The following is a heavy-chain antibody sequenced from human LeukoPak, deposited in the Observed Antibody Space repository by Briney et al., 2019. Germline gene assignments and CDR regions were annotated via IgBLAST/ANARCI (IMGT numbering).Heavy chain of an antibody. CDR1: GYTLTKLS. CDR2: FDPEDGET. J-gene: IGHJ6*03. CDR3: ATSYSGSYLSYYYYYYMDV. Sequence: ASVKVSCKGSGYTLTKLSMHWVRQAPGKGLEWMGGFDPEDGETIYAQKFQGRVTMTEDTSTDTAYMELSSLRSEDTAVYYCATSYSGSYLSYYYYYYMDVWGKGTTVTVSS. V-gene: IGHV1-24*01. D-gene: IGHD1-26*01.